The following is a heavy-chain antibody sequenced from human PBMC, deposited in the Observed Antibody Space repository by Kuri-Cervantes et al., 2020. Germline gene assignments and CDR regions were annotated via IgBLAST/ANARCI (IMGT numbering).Heavy chain of an antibody. CDR3: ARDRRITAAADYYFDY. CDR1: GFTVSSCY. V-gene: IGHV3-53*05. D-gene: IGHD6-13*01. J-gene: IGHJ4*02. CDR2: IYSGGST. Sequence: GESLKISCAASGFTVSSCYMSWVRQAPVKGLEWVSVIYSGGSTYYADSVKGRFTNSRDNSKNTLYLQMINLRAEDTAVYYCARDRRITAAADYYFDYWGQGTLVTVSS.